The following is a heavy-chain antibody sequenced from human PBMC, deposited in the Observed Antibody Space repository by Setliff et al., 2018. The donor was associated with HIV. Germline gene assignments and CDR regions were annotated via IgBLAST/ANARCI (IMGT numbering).Heavy chain of an antibody. J-gene: IGHJ4*01. CDR3: ARGVKGIATTGKYYFDY. V-gene: IGHV1-2*06. D-gene: IGHD6-13*01. Sequence: ASVKVSCKTSGSAFTDYSIHWVRQAPGQGLEWVGRINPARRGTNYAQTFQGRVTMTRDTSVSTAYMELSRLKSDDTAVFYCARGVKGIATTGKYYFDYWG. CDR1: GSAFTDYS. CDR2: INPARRGT.